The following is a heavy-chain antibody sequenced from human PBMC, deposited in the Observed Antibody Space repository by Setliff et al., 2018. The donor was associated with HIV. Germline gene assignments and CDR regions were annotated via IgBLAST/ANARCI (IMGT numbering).Heavy chain of an antibody. Sequence: PSETLSLTCSVSGGSLNSYYWSWIRQSGGQELEWIGRIFINGQTNYNPSLKSRLTMSVDKSKNQFSLRLKSVTAADSAVYYCTTETTKAALFQHWGQGTPVTVSS. V-gene: IGHV4-4*07. CDR2: IFINGQT. J-gene: IGHJ1*01. CDR3: TTETTKAALFQH. CDR1: GGSLNSYY. D-gene: IGHD6-6*01.